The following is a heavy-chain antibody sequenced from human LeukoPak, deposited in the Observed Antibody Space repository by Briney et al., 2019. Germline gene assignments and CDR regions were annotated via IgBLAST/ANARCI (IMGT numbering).Heavy chain of an antibody. CDR1: GFTFSNYY. J-gene: IGHJ4*02. V-gene: IGHV3-7*04. CDR2: IKQNGGQE. CDR3: ARWGQGFDF. D-gene: IGHD3-16*01. Sequence: GGSLRLSCAASGFTFSNYYMSRVRQAPGKGLEWVANIKQNGGQEYSEDSVKGRFTISRDYAKNSLYLQMNSLRAEDTAMYYCARWGQGFDFWGQGTLVTVAS.